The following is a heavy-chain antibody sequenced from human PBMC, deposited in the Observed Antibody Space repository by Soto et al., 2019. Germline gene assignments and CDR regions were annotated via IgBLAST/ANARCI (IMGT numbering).Heavy chain of an antibody. V-gene: IGHV1-69*13. J-gene: IGHJ3*02. CDR3: ARSSRDGYNLDAFDI. D-gene: IGHD5-12*01. CDR1: GGTFSSYA. Sequence: SVKVSCKXSGGTFSSYAISWVRQAPGQGLEWMGGIIPIFGTANYAQKFQGRVTITADESTSTAYMELSSLRSEDTAVYYCARSSRDGYNLDAFDIWGQGTMVTVSS. CDR2: IIPIFGTA.